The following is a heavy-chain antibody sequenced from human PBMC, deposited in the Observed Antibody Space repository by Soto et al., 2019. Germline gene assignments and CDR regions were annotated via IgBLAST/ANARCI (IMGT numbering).Heavy chain of an antibody. CDR3: AKPISGYYAPSDH. CDR2: ISHDGNKK. CDR1: GFTFSNFA. V-gene: IGHV3-30*18. J-gene: IGHJ4*02. D-gene: IGHD3-22*01. Sequence: GGSLRLSCSASGFTFSNFAMHWVRQAPGKGLEWVTAISHDGNKKYSAVSVRGRFTISRDNSKNTVYVQMNNLRVEDTAIYYCAKPISGYYAPSDHWGQGTQVTVSS.